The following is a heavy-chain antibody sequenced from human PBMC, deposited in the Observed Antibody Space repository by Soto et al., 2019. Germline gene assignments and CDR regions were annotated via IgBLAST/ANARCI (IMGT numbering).Heavy chain of an antibody. Sequence: VKVSCKASGYSFSSHYMHWVKQAPGQGLEWMGGIIPIFGTANYAQKFQGRVTITADESTSTAYMELSSLRSEDTAVYYCAREAEYSSGWYYFDYWGQGTLVTVSS. CDR1: GYSFSSHY. D-gene: IGHD6-19*01. CDR3: AREAEYSSGWYYFDY. V-gene: IGHV1-69*01. J-gene: IGHJ4*02. CDR2: IIPIFGTA.